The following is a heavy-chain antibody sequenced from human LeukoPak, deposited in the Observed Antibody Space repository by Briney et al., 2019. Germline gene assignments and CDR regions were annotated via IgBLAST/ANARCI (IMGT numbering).Heavy chain of an antibody. D-gene: IGHD6-13*01. J-gene: IGHJ4*02. Sequence: GGSLRLSCAASGFTFGSSAMSWVRQAPGKGPEWVSTFSRSGPDTYYADSVKGRFTIFRDNSKNTLYLQMNSLRAEDTAVYYCAKGSLGSWYYFDYWGQGTLVTVSS. CDR1: GFTFGSSA. CDR3: AKGSLGSWYYFDY. V-gene: IGHV3-23*01. CDR2: FSRSGPDT.